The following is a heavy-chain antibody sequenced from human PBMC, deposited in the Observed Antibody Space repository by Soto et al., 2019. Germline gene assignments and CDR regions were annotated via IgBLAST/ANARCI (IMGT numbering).Heavy chain of an antibody. CDR2: ISAYNDNT. CDR3: AREGYDILTGSYFDY. CDR1: GYTFTSYG. V-gene: IGHV1-18*01. D-gene: IGHD3-9*01. J-gene: IGHJ4*02. Sequence: AAVKVSCKASGYTFTSYGISWVRQAPGQGLEWMGWISAYNDNTNYAQKLQGRVTMTTDTSTSTAYMELRSLRSDDTAVYYCAREGYDILTGSYFDYWGPGTLVTVSS.